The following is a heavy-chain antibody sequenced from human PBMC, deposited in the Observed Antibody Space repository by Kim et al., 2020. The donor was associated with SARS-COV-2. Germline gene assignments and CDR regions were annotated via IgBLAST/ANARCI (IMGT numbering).Heavy chain of an antibody. CDR3: AKSKITMFQGVLYGMDV. CDR2: ISWNSGTI. CDR1: GFTFDDYA. Sequence: GGSLRLSCAASGFTFDDYAMHWVRQAPGKGLEWVSGISWNSGTIGYADSVKGRFTFSRDNAKNSLYLQMNSLRTEDTALYYCAKSKITMFQGVLYGMDV. V-gene: IGHV3-9*01. D-gene: IGHD3-10*01. J-gene: IGHJ6*01.